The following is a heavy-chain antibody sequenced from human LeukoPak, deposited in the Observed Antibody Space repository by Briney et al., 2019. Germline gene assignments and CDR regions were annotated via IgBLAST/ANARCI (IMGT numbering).Heavy chain of an antibody. CDR2: MYYTGTT. Sequence: SETLSLTCTVSGGSITTYYWSWIRQPPGKRLEWIGYMYYTGTTNYNPSLKSRVTISVDTSKNQFSLKLSSVTAADTAVYYCARSSLRGPGPNWFDPWGQGTLVTVSS. V-gene: IGHV4-59*01. D-gene: IGHD5/OR15-5a*01. CDR1: GGSITTYY. J-gene: IGHJ5*02. CDR3: ARSSLRGPGPNWFDP.